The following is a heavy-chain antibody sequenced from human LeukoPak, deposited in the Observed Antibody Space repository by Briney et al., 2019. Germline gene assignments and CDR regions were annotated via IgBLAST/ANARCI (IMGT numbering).Heavy chain of an antibody. V-gene: IGHV3-48*04. CDR3: ARDWSAVAAPDYFDY. J-gene: IGHJ4*02. Sequence: PGGSLRLSCVASGFTFSSFSMDWVRQAPGKGLEWVSYISSTSSTIYYADSVQGRFTSSRDNAKNSLYLQVNSLTAEDTAVYFCARDWSAVAAPDYFDYWGQGTLVTVSA. D-gene: IGHD6-19*01. CDR2: ISSTSSTI. CDR1: GFTFSSFS.